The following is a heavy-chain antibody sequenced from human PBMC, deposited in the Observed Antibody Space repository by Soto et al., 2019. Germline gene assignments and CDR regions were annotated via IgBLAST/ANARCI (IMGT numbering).Heavy chain of an antibody. CDR3: AEGEVFGRDLGYYYSYNMDV. J-gene: IGHJ6*02. CDR1: GSTLSSFA. CDR2: ILPIFGAA. Sequence: SVKVSSRASGSTLSSFAISWVRQTPGQGLEWMGGILPIFGAANYAQNFQGRLTVTADKSTNTDYMELSSLRSEDTAIYYCAEGEVFGRDLGYYYSYNMDVWGQGTTVTVSS. D-gene: IGHD2-21*01. V-gene: IGHV1-69*06.